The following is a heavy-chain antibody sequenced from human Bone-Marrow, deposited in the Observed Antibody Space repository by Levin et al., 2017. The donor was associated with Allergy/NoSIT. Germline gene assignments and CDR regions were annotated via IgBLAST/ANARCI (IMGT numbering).Heavy chain of an antibody. Sequence: GGSLRLSCRASGFTFNNYWMSWVRQAPGKGLEWVANIRQDGSKKYYVDSVEGRFTISRDNAKSSLYLHMHSLRAEDTAVYYCARLMVRGGVDWFDPWGQGTLLTVSS. CDR3: ARLMVRGGVDWFDP. V-gene: IGHV3-7*01. CDR1: GFTFNNYW. D-gene: IGHD3-10*01. J-gene: IGHJ5*02. CDR2: IRQDGSKK.